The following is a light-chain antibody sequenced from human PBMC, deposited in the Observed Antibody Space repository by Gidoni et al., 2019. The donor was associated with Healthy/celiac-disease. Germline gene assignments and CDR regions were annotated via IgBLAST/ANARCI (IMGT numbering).Light chain of an antibody. J-gene: IGKJ1*01. CDR3: QQYASTEWT. CDR1: QSVSSSY. Sequence: EIVLTQSPGTLSLSPGERATLSCRASQSVSSSYLAWYQQKPGQAPRLLIYGASSRATGIPDRFSGSGSGTDFTLTISRLEPEDFAVYYCQQYASTEWTFGQXTKVEIK. CDR2: GAS. V-gene: IGKV3-20*01.